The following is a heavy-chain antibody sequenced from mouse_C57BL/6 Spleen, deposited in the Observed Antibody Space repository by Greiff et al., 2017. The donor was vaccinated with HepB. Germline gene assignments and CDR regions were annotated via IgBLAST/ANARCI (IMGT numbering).Heavy chain of an antibody. Sequence: DVQLVESGGGLVKPGGSLKLSCAASGFTFSDYGMHWVRQAPEKGLEWVAYISSGSSTIYYADTVKGRFTISRDKAKNTLFRQMTSLRSEDTAMYYCARLGYAFAYWGQGTLVTVSA. J-gene: IGHJ3*01. CDR2: ISSGSSTI. V-gene: IGHV5-17*01. CDR3: ARLGYAFAY. D-gene: IGHD2-2*01. CDR1: GFTFSDYG.